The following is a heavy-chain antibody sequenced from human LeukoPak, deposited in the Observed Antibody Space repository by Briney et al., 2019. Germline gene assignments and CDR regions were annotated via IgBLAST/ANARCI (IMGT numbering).Heavy chain of an antibody. V-gene: IGHV4-4*07. CDR2: IYTSGST. CDR3: AKGGARGITIFGVAPLDYYYYYMDV. Sequence: PSETLSLTCTVSGGSISSYYWSWIRQPAGKGLEWIGRIYTSGSTNYNPSLKSRVTMSVDTSKNQFSLKLSSVTAADTAVYYCAKGGARGITIFGVAPLDYYYYYMDVWGKGTTVTVSS. J-gene: IGHJ6*03. CDR1: GGSISSYY. D-gene: IGHD3-3*01.